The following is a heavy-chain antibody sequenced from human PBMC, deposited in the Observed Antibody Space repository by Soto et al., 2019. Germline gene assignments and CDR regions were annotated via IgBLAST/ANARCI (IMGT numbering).Heavy chain of an antibody. Sequence: PGGSLGLSCAASGFTFSSYAMSWVRQAPGKGLEWVSAISGSGGSTYYADSVKGRFIISRDSSKNTVFLHMDSLTAEDTAVYYCAKDRNYPRDQFHNWGQGTLVTVSS. D-gene: IGHD1-7*01. J-gene: IGHJ4*02. CDR2: ISGSGGST. CDR1: GFTFSSYA. V-gene: IGHV3-23*01. CDR3: AKDRNYPRDQFHN.